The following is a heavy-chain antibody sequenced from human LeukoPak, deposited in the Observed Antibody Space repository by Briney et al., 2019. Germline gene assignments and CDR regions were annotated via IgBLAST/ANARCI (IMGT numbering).Heavy chain of an antibody. CDR3: ARGGMTYYDYVWGSYPWAY. V-gene: IGHV3-21*01. CDR1: VFTFSSYS. J-gene: IGHJ4*02. Sequence: GGTLRLSCAASVFTFSSYSMNWVRQAPGKGLEWGSSISSSSRYIYSADSAKRGFTIYRDNAENSLYLQMYSLRSRDTAVYYCARGGMTYYDYVWGSYPWAYWGQGTLVTVSS. CDR2: ISSSSRYI. D-gene: IGHD3-16*02.